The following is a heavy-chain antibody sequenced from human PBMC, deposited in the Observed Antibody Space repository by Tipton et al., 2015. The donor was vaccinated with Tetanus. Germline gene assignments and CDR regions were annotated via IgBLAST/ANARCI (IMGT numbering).Heavy chain of an antibody. CDR1: GGSISGYY. V-gene: IGHV4-59*08. D-gene: IGHD4-17*01. CDR3: ARVLPVNRAG. J-gene: IGHJ4*02. CDR2: IYYRGET. Sequence: TLSLTCTVSGGSISGYYWTWMRQPPGKGLEWLGYIYYRGETNYKPSFSSRLTISLDTSKNHFSVRLTSVTAADTAVYYCARVLPVNRAGWGQGTLVTVSS.